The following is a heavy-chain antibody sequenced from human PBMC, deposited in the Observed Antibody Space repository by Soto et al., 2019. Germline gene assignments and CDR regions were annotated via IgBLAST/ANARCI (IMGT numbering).Heavy chain of an antibody. Sequence: QVQLQESGPGLVRPSGTLSLTCDVSGGSISSSNWWSWVRQPPGKGLEWIGQIYHSGHNNYNPSLESRVTISVDKSKNQFSLKLSSVTAADTALYYCARFRLTTGDLDHWGQGTLVTVSS. D-gene: IGHD4-17*01. V-gene: IGHV4-4*02. J-gene: IGHJ4*02. CDR1: GGSISSSNW. CDR3: ARFRLTTGDLDH. CDR2: IYHSGHN.